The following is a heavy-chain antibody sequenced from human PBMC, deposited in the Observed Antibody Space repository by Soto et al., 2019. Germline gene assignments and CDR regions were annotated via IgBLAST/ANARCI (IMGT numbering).Heavy chain of an antibody. V-gene: IGHV3-9*01. CDR2: ISWNSGSI. D-gene: IGHD6-19*01. CDR1: GFTFDDYA. Sequence: GGSLRLSCAASGFTFDDYAMHWVRQAPGKGLEWVSGISWNSGSIGYADYVKGRFTISKDNAKHSLYLQRNSLRAYDTASHYSATDTSFGWYYSDYWGPGTLATVSS. CDR3: ATDTSFGWYYSDY. J-gene: IGHJ4*02.